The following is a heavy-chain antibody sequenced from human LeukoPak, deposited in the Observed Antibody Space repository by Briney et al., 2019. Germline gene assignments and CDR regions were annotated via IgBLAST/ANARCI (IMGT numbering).Heavy chain of an antibody. CDR2: ISSSSYI. D-gene: IGHD6-19*01. CDR1: GFTFSTYT. CDR3: ARGQWPDY. Sequence: GGSLRLSCAASGFTFSTYTMNWVRQAPGKGLEWVSSISSSSYISYADSVKGRFTISRDNAKNSLYLQMNSLRADDTAVYYCARGQWPDYWGQGTLVTVSS. V-gene: IGHV3-21*01. J-gene: IGHJ4*02.